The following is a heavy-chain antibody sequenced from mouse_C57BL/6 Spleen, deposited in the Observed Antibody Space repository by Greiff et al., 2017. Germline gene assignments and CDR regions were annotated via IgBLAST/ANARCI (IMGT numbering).Heavy chain of an antibody. CDR3: ARRQRGRDAMDY. D-gene: IGHD4-1*02. CDR1: GYTFTSYW. J-gene: IGHJ4*01. V-gene: IGHV1-69*01. CDR2: IDPSDSYT. Sequence: QVQLQQSGAELVMPGASVKLSCKASGYTFTSYWMHWVKQRPGQGLEWIGEIDPSDSYTNYNQKFKGKSTLTVDKSSSTAYMQRSSLTSEDSAVYYGARRQRGRDAMDYWGQGTSVTVSS.